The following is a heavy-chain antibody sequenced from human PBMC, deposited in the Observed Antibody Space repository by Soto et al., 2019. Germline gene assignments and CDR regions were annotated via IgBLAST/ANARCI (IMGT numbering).Heavy chain of an antibody. CDR3: ARDTRGSRGGTAGLLDY. CDR2: ISYDGSNK. V-gene: IGHV3-30-3*01. D-gene: IGHD2-15*01. J-gene: IGHJ4*02. CDR1: GFTFSSYA. Sequence: QVQLVESGGGVVQPGRSLRLSCAASGFTFSSYAMHWVRQAPGKGLEWVAVISYDGSNKYYADSVKGRFTISGDNSKNTLYLQMNGLGAEDTAVYYCARDTRGSRGGTAGLLDYWGQGTMVTVSS.